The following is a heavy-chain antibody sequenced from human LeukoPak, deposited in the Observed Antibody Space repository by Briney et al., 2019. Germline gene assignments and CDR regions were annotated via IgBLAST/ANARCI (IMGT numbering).Heavy chain of an antibody. CDR2: IYYSGST. V-gene: IGHV4-31*03. Sequence: SETLSLTCTVSGGSIISGGYYWSWIRQHPGKGLEWIGYIYYSGSTYYNPSLKSRVTISVDTSKNQFSLKLSSVTAADTAVYYCASGSGGPSDYWGQGTLVTVSS. CDR3: ASGSGGPSDY. J-gene: IGHJ4*02. CDR1: GGSIISGGYY. D-gene: IGHD2-15*01.